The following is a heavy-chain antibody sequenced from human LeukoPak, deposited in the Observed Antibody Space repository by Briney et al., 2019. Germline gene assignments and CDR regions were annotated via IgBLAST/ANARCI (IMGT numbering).Heavy chain of an antibody. D-gene: IGHD3-10*01. CDR1: GDSVSNYY. V-gene: IGHV4-59*02. CDR2: IYYSGST. Sequence: PSETLSLTCAVSGDSVSNYYWSWIRQPPGKGLEWIGYIYYSGSTNYNPSLKSRVTISVDTSKNQFSLKLSSVTAADTAVYYCAREVQDGSGSYYNLDYYYMDVWGKGTTVTISS. J-gene: IGHJ6*03. CDR3: AREVQDGSGSYYNLDYYYMDV.